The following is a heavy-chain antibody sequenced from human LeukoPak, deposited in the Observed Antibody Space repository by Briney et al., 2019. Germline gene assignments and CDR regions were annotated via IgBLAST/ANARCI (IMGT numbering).Heavy chain of an antibody. J-gene: IGHJ5*02. V-gene: IGHV4-30-4*01. Sequence: SETLSLTCTVSGRSISSGDYYWSWLRQPPGKGLEWFGYTYYSESTYYNPSLKSRVTISVDTSKNQFSLKLSSVTAADTAVYYCARGTMVRGVIAWFDRWGQGTLVTVAS. CDR1: GRSISSGDYY. CDR3: ARGTMVRGVIAWFDR. D-gene: IGHD3-10*01. CDR2: TYYSEST.